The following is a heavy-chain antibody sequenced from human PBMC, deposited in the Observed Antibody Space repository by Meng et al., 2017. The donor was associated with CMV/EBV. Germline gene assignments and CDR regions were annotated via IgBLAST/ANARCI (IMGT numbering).Heavy chain of an antibody. CDR3: ARDGSDFWSGYFSPYYYYGMDV. CDR2: ISYDGSNK. D-gene: IGHD3-3*01. V-gene: IGHV3-30-3*01. CDR1: GFTFSSYA. Sequence: GESLKISCAASGFTFSSYAMHWVRQAPGKGLEWVAVISYDGSNKYYADSVKGRFTISRDNSKNTLYLQMNSLRAEDTAVYYCARDGSDFWSGYFSPYYYYGMDVWGQGTTVTRLL. J-gene: IGHJ6*02.